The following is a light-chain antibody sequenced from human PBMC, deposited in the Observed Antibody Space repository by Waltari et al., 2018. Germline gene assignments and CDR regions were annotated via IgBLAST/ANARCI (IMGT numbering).Light chain of an antibody. V-gene: IGLV3-21*02. CDR2: LDS. CDR1: NIGSRR. Sequence: SSVLTHAPSVSVAPGQTATVACGGDNIGSRRVHWYQQQPGRAPVLVVHLDSDRPSGIPERFSGSKAGNAATLTISRVEAGDEADYYCHVWDANTVMFGGGTKLTVL. J-gene: IGLJ3*02. CDR3: HVWDANTVM.